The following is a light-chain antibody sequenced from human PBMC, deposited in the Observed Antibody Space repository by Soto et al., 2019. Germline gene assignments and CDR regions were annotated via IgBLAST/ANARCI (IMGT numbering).Light chain of an antibody. CDR3: QQYHTFWT. Sequence: DIQMTQSPSTLSASVGDRVTIACRANQTITRWLAWYQQKPGKAPKLLIFDASTLESGVPSRFSGSVDGTEFTLTISSLQPEDFATYYCQQYHTFWTFGQGTTVEVK. J-gene: IGKJ1*01. CDR2: DAS. CDR1: QTITRW. V-gene: IGKV1-5*01.